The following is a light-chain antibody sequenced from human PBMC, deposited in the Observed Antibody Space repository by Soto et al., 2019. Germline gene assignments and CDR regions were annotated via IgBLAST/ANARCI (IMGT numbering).Light chain of an antibody. J-gene: IGKJ5*01. Sequence: DIVMTQPPPSLPVTPGEPASISCRSSQSLLHSNGYNYLDWYLQKPGQSPQLLIYLGSNRASGVPDRFSGSGSGTDFTLKISRVEAEDVGVYYCRQALQSLTFGQGTRLEIK. CDR3: RQALQSLT. CDR2: LGS. V-gene: IGKV2-28*01. CDR1: QSLLHSNGYNY.